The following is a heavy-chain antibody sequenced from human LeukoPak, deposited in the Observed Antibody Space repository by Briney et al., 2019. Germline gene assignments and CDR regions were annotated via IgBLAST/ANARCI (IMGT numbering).Heavy chain of an antibody. CDR2: INQDGSGK. Sequence: PGGSLRLSCAASGFTFSSYWMTWVRQAPGKGLEWVASINQDGSGKYYVDSVQGRFTISRDNAQKSLYLEMNSLRAEDTAVYYCARAVTSTEGYWGRGTLVTVSS. D-gene: IGHD4-17*01. CDR1: GFTFSSYW. V-gene: IGHV3-7*03. CDR3: ARAVTSTEGY. J-gene: IGHJ4*02.